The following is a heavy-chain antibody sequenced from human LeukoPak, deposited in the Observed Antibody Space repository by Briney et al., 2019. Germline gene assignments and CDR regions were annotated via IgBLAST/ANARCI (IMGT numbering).Heavy chain of an antibody. D-gene: IGHD3-22*01. Sequence: ASVKVSCKASGYTFTGYYMHWVRQAPGQELEWMGWINPNSGGTNYAQKFQGRVTMTRDTSISTAYMELSRLRSDDTAVYYCARDYYYDSSGYYYPNWFDPWGQGTLVTVSS. J-gene: IGHJ5*02. CDR3: ARDYYYDSSGYYYPNWFDP. V-gene: IGHV1-2*02. CDR2: INPNSGGT. CDR1: GYTFTGYY.